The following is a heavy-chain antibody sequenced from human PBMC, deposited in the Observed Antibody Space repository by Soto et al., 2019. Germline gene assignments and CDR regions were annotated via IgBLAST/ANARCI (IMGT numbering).Heavy chain of an antibody. J-gene: IGHJ6*02. CDR1: GYSFTSYW. CDR3: ARLRIVVVPGDYYYYGMDV. CDR2: IDPSDSYT. D-gene: IGHD2-2*01. V-gene: IGHV5-10-1*01. Sequence: PGESLKISCKVSGYSFTSYWISWVRQMPGKGLEWMGRIDPSDSYTNYSPSFQGHVTISADKSISTAYLQWSSLKASDTAMYYCARLRIVVVPGDYYYYGMDVWGQGTTVTVSS.